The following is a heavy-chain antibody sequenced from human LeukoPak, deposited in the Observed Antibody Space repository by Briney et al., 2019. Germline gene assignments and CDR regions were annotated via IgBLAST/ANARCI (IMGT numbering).Heavy chain of an antibody. CDR2: TSGDGITT. CDR3: ARDHVYGGADY. D-gene: IGHD5/OR15-5a*01. J-gene: IGHJ4*02. CDR1: GFTFHNYA. V-gene: IGHV3-43*02. Sequence: PGGSLRLSCAASGFTFHNYAIHWVRQAPGKSLELVSLTSGDGITTYFADSVKGRFTISRDNSKSSLSLQMNSLRTEDTALYYCARDHVYGGADYWGQGTLVTVSS.